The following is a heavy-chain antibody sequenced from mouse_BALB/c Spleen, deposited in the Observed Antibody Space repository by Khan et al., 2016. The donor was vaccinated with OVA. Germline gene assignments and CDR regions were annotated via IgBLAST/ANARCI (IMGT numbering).Heavy chain of an antibody. CDR1: GYTFSTYW. V-gene: IGHV1-7*01. CDR3: ARDRIDY. Sequence: QVQLKESGAELAKPGASVKMSCKASGYTFSTYWIHWVKQMPGQGLEWIGYINPRSGYTYYNQRFNDKATLTADKSSSTAYMQLSSLTSEDSAVYYWARDRIDYWGQGTTLTVSS. J-gene: IGHJ2*01. CDR2: INPRSGYT.